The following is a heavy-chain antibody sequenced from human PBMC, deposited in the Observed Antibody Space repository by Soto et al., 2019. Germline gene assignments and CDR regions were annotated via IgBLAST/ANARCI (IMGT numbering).Heavy chain of an antibody. CDR1: GVSFNNNG. CDR3: ARVLYYGAGSYSPYGVDV. V-gene: IGHV1-69*01. Sequence: QVQLVQSGAEVKKPGSSVKVSCKTSGVSFNNNGIGWVRQAPGHGLEWMGGVSPPFRTSHYARKVQGRISSTPDASTGTVNMELSSLASEDTAQYYCARVLYYGAGSYSPYGVDVWGQGTTVTVSS. J-gene: IGHJ6*02. CDR2: VSPPFRTS. D-gene: IGHD3-10*01.